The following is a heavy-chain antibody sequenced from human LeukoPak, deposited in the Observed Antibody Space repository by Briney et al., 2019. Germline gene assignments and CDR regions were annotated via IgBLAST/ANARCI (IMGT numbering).Heavy chain of an antibody. D-gene: IGHD3-9*01. CDR3: ATAGMHFDFYFDY. J-gene: IGHJ4*02. V-gene: IGHV3-23*01. Sequence: GGSLRLSCAASGFTFSSYAMSWVRQAPGKGLEWVSAISGSGGSTYYADSVKGRFTISRDNSKNTLYLQMNSLRAEDTAVYYCATAGMHFDFYFDYWGQGILVTVSS. CDR1: GFTFSSYA. CDR2: ISGSGGST.